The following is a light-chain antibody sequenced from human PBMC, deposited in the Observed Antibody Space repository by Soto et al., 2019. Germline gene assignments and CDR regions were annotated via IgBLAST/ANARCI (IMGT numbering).Light chain of an antibody. V-gene: IGKV1-39*01. CDR2: AAS. Sequence: DIQMTQSPSAMSASLGDRVTITCRASQSISSWLAWYQQKPGKAPKLLIYAASSLQSGVPSRFSGSGSGTDFTLTISSLHPEDFATYYCQQSYSSKWTFGQGTKVDIK. CDR1: QSISSW. J-gene: IGKJ1*01. CDR3: QQSYSSKWT.